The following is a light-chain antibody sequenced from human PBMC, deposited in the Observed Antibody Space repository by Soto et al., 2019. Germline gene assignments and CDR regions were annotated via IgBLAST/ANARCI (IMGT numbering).Light chain of an antibody. J-gene: IGKJ5*01. CDR2: SAS. V-gene: IGKV3-15*01. Sequence: EIVMTQSPASLSVSPGERVTLSCRASQSIRSDLAWYQHKPGQAPRLLMYSASTRATGTPARFSGSGSGTEFTLTISSLQSEDFAVYFCHQYNNWPPITFGQGTRLEIK. CDR3: HQYNNWPPIT. CDR1: QSIRSD.